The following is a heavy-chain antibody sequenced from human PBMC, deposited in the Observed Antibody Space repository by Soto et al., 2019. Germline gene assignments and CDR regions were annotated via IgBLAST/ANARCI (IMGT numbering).Heavy chain of an antibody. D-gene: IGHD1-26*01. V-gene: IGHV3-48*02. Sequence: EVQLVESGGGLVQPGGSLRLSCAASGFTFSSYSMNWVRKAPGKGLEWVSYISSSSSTIYYADSVQGRFTIYRDNAKNSLYLQMNCLRDEDTAVYYCAREGGNLNWFDPWGQGTLVTVSS. CDR1: GFTFSSYS. CDR2: ISSSSSTI. CDR3: AREGGNLNWFDP. J-gene: IGHJ5*02.